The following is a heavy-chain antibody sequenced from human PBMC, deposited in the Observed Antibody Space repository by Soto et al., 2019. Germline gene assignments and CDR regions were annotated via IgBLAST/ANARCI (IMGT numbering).Heavy chain of an antibody. V-gene: IGHV1-18*01. CDR1: GYTFTSYG. J-gene: IGHJ4*02. Sequence: VASVKFFCKASGYTFTSYGISWLRQATGQGLEWLGWLSAYNGNTNNAQKLQGRVNMTTDTSTSTAYMELRSLRSDDTAVYYCVRDPISHGWLLLNNYWAQGTLFTVPS. D-gene: IGHD3-22*01. CDR2: LSAYNGNT. CDR3: VRDPISHGWLLLNNY.